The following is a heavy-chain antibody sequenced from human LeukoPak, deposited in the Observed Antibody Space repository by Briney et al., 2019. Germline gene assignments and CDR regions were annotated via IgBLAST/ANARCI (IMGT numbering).Heavy chain of an antibody. V-gene: IGHV4-59*01. CDR3: ARVGSLHYYYYYGMDV. J-gene: IGHJ6*02. Sequence: SETLSLTCTVSGGSISSYYWSWIRQPPGKGLEWIGYIYYSGSTNYNPSLKSRVTISVDTPKNQFSLKLSSVTAADTAVYYCARVGSLHYYYYYGMDVWGQGTTVTVSS. CDR1: GGSISSYY. CDR2: IYYSGST.